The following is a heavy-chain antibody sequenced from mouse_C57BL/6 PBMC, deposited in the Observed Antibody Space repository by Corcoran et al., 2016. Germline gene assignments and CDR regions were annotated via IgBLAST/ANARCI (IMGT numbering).Heavy chain of an antibody. CDR2: IDPEDGET. CDR3: ARNPIYYDYDVSY. V-gene: IGHV14-2*01. J-gene: IGHJ3*01. D-gene: IGHD2-4*01. Sequence: EVQLQQSGAELVKPGASVKLSCTASGFNIKDYYMHWVKQRTEQGLEWIGRIDPEDGETKYAPKFQDKATITADTSSNTAYLQLSSLTSEDTAVYYCARNPIYYDYDVSYWGQETLVTVSA. CDR1: GFNIKDYY.